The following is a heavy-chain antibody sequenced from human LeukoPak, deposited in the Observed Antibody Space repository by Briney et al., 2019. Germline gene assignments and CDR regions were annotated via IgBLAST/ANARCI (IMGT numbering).Heavy chain of an antibody. Sequence: SETLSLTCAVSGGSISSHYWSWIRQPPGKGLEWIGYIYYSGTTKYNPSLKSRVTMSVDTSKTQFSLNLSSVTAADTAVYYCARDLGYCSSTSCYPWFDPWGQGTLVTVSS. J-gene: IGHJ5*02. CDR3: ARDLGYCSSTSCYPWFDP. CDR1: GGSISSHY. D-gene: IGHD2-2*01. V-gene: IGHV4-59*11. CDR2: IYYSGTT.